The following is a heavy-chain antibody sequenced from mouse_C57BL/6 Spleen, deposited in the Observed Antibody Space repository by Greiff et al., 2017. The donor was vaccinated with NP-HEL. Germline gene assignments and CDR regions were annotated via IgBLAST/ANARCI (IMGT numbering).Heavy chain of an antibody. D-gene: IGHD2-5*01. CDR1: GYSITSGYY. J-gene: IGHJ4*01. CDR3: ARGWDSNSSYAMDY. V-gene: IGHV3-6*01. Sequence: EVKLQESGPGLVKPSQSLSLTCSVTGYSITSGYYWNWIRQFPGNKLEWMGYISYDGSNNYNPTLKNRISITRDTSKNQFFLKLNSVTTEDTATYYCARGWDSNSSYAMDYWGQGTSVTVSS. CDR2: ISYDGSN.